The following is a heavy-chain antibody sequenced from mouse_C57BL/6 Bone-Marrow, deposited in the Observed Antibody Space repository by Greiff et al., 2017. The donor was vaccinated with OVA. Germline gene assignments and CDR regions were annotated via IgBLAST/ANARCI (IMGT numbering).Heavy chain of an antibody. V-gene: IGHV8-8*01. J-gene: IGHJ3*01. CDR3: ARAIYYDNRAWFAY. CDR2: IWWDDDK. D-gene: IGHD2-1*01. Sequence: QVTLKVCGPGILQPSQTLSLTCSFSGFSLSTCGMGVGWIRQPSGKGLEGLAHIWWDDDKYYNPALKSRLTISKDTSKNQVFLKIANVYTAETATYYCARAIYYDNRAWFAYWGQGTLVTVSA. CDR1: GFSLSTCGMG.